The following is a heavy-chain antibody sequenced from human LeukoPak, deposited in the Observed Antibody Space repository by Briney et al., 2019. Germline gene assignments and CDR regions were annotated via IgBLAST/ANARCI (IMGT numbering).Heavy chain of an antibody. D-gene: IGHD3-22*01. V-gene: IGHV4-34*01. J-gene: IGHJ4*02. Sequence: SETLSLTCAVYGGSFSGYYWSWIRQPPGKGLEWIGEINHSGSTNYNPSLKSRVTISVDTSKNQLSLKLSSVTAADTAVYYCARGRFDSSGYYHPSPDYWGQGTLVTVSS. CDR1: GGSFSGYY. CDR3: ARGRFDSSGYYHPSPDY. CDR2: INHSGST.